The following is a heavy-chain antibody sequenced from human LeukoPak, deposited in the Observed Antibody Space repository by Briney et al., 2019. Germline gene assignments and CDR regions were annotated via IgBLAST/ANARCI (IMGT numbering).Heavy chain of an antibody. CDR1: EFIFSNAW. CDR2: ITNKADGGTT. Sequence: PGGSLRLSCTTSEFIFSNAWMNWVRQAPRQGLEWVGLITNKADGGTTNYAAPVKGRFSISRDDSENTLYLHMNSLKTEDTAVYYCSTYLGGRWGQGTLVTVSS. J-gene: IGHJ4*02. CDR3: STYLGGR. V-gene: IGHV3-15*01. D-gene: IGHD3-16*01.